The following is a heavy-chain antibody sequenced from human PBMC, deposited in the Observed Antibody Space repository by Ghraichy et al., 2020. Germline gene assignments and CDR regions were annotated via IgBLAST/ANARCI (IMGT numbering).Heavy chain of an antibody. CDR3: AKGGLRYCSGGTCYPFDS. J-gene: IGHJ4*02. CDR1: GFAFNNYA. CDR2: ISDSGGSA. V-gene: IGHV3-23*01. Sequence: GGSLRLSCSASGFAFNNYALCWVRLPPGKGLEWVSGISDSGGSAYYADPVKGRFTISRDNSKNTVDMQMNSLRADEAAIYYCAKGGLRYCSGGTCYPFDSWDQGTLVTVAS. D-gene: IGHD2-15*01.